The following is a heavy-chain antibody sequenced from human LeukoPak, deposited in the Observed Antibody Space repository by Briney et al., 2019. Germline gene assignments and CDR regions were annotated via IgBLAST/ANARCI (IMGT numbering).Heavy chain of an antibody. Sequence: HPGGSLRLSCAASGFTFSTYAMSWVRQAPGKGLEWVAVISYDVSNKYYADSVKGRFTISRDNYKNTLYLQMNSLRAEDTAVYYCARDQFYGVRGVKQYYFDYWGQGTLVTVSS. J-gene: IGHJ4*02. CDR1: GFTFSTYA. D-gene: IGHD3-10*02. CDR3: ARDQFYGVRGVKQYYFDY. CDR2: ISYDVSNK. V-gene: IGHV3-30*04.